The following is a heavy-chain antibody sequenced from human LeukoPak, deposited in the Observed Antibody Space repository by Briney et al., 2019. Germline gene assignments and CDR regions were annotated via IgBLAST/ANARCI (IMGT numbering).Heavy chain of an antibody. V-gene: IGHV3-30*18. CDR1: GFTFSDYG. CDR3: AKSGCSSTSCYVNY. CDR2: ISYDGSNK. J-gene: IGHJ4*02. D-gene: IGHD2-2*01. Sequence: RGSLTLSCAASGFTFSDYGMHWVSQAPGKGLEWVAVISYDGSNKYYADSVKGRLTISRDNSRNTLYLQMNSLRTEDTAVYHCAKSGCSSTSCYVNYWGQGALGTVSS.